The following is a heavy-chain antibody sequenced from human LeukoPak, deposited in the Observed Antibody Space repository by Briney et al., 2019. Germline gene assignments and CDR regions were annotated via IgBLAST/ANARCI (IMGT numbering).Heavy chain of an antibody. J-gene: IGHJ5*02. Sequence: SETLSLTCTVSGGSISSGDYYWSWIRQPPGKGLEWIAYMYYSGSTYYNPSLKSRVTMSADTSKNQLSLKLSSVTAADAAVYYCARPYYYDSRIDPWGQGILVTVS. D-gene: IGHD3-22*01. CDR3: ARPYYYDSRIDP. CDR2: MYYSGST. CDR1: GGSISSGDYY. V-gene: IGHV4-30-4*01.